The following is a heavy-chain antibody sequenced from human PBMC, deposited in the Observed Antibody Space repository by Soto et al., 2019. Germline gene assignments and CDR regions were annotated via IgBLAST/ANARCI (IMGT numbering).Heavy chain of an antibody. Sequence: RLGGCLTLSCAAFLFTFSSYGMNCLRQAPGKGLEWVAVIWYDGSNKYYADSVKGRFTISRDNSKNTLYLQMNSLRAEDTAVYYCASGGPREISDYWGQGTMVTVSS. J-gene: IGHJ4*02. CDR3: ASGGPREISDY. V-gene: IGHV3-33*08. CDR1: LFTFSSYG. D-gene: IGHD3-16*01. CDR2: IWYDGSNK.